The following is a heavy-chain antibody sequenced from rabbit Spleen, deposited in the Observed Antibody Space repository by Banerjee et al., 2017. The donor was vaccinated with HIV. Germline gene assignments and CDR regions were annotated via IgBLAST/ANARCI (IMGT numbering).Heavy chain of an antibody. Sequence: QSLEESGGDLVKPGASLTLTCTASGFSFSSSDYMCWVRQAPGKGLEWIACIDTGSSGFTYFASWAKGRFPISKTSSTTVTLQMTSLTAADTATYFCARDAGTSFSSYGMDLWGPGTLVTVS. D-gene: IGHD8-1*01. CDR2: IDTGSSGFT. V-gene: IGHV1S40*01. CDR3: ARDAGTSFSSYGMDL. CDR1: GFSFSSSDY. J-gene: IGHJ6*01.